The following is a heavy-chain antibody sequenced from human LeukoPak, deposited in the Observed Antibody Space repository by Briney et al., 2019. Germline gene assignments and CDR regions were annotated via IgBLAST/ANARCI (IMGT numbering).Heavy chain of an antibody. J-gene: IGHJ4*02. Sequence: GGSLRLSCAASGFTFSSYWMSWVRPAPGKGLEWVANIKQDGSEKYYMDSVKGRFTISRDNAKNSLYLQMNSLRTEDTAVYFCARDRTVSTGIDFWGQGALVTVSS. CDR3: ARDRTVSTGIDF. CDR2: IKQDGSEK. D-gene: IGHD4-17*01. CDR1: GFTFSSYW. V-gene: IGHV3-7*01.